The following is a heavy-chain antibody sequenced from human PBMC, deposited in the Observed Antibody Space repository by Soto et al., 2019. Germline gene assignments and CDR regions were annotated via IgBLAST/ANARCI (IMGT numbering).Heavy chain of an antibody. D-gene: IGHD5-12*01. CDR3: VCREMATIGASRLEDYFDY. CDR2: IIPIFGKA. V-gene: IGHV1-69*13. J-gene: IGHJ4*02. Sequence: ASVKVSCKASGGTFSSYAISWVRQAPGQGLEWMGGIIPIFGKANYAQKFQGRVTITADESTSTAYMELSSLRSEDTAVYYCVCREMATIGASRLEDYFDYWGQGTLVTVSS. CDR1: GGTFSSYA.